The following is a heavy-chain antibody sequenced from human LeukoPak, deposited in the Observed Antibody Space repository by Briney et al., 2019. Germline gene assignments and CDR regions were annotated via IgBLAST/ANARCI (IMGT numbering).Heavy chain of an antibody. CDR2: IGTSSSTI. J-gene: IGHJ4*02. D-gene: IGHD4-23*01. Sequence: PGGSLRLSCAASGFTFSSYGMNWVRQAPGQGLEWVSYIGTSSSTIYYADSVKGRFTISRDNAKNSLYLQMNSLRDEDTAVYYCARHDYGGNSGDYWGQGTLVTVSS. CDR1: GFTFSSYG. V-gene: IGHV3-48*02. CDR3: ARHDYGGNSGDY.